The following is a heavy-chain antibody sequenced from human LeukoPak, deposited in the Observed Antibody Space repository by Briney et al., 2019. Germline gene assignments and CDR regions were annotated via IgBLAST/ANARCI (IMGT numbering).Heavy chain of an antibody. V-gene: IGHV3-33*01. CDR1: GFTFSSYG. Sequence: PGGSLRLSCAASGFTFSSYGMHWVRQAPGKGLEWVAVIWYDGGNKYYADSVKGRFTISRDNSKNTLYLQMNSLRAEDTAVYYCARSNGDCSGGSCSPGPYFYYGMDVWGKGTTVTVSS. CDR3: ARSNGDCSGGSCSPGPYFYYGMDV. CDR2: IWYDGGNK. J-gene: IGHJ6*04. D-gene: IGHD2-15*01.